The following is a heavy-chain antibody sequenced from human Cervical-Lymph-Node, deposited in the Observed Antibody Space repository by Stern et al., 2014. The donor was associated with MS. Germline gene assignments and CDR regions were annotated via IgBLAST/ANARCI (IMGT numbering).Heavy chain of an antibody. CDR2: ISWNSDTI. CDR1: GFTFDDYA. D-gene: IGHD5-12*01. Sequence: EVQLEESGGGLVQPGRSLRLSCAASGFTFDDYAMTWVRQAPGKGLEWVSGISWNSDTIGYADSVKGRFTISRDNAKNTLYLQMNSLRIEDTAMYYCATASSGEWLDDPLDYWGQGALVVVSS. CDR3: ATASSGEWLDDPLDY. J-gene: IGHJ4*02. V-gene: IGHV3-9*01.